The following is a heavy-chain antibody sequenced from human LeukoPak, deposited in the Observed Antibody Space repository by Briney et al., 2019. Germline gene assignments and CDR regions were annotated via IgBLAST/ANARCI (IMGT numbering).Heavy chain of an antibody. J-gene: IGHJ4*02. CDR3: AKDPDYYDSSGYFYFDY. CDR2: ISYDGSDK. Sequence: GGSLRLSCAASAFTFNIYAMHWVRQAPGKGLEWVAVISYDGSDKYYADSVKGRFTISRDNSKNTLYLQMNSLRAEDTAVYYCAKDPDYYDSSGYFYFDYWGQGTLVTVSS. CDR1: AFTFNIYA. V-gene: IGHV3-30*04. D-gene: IGHD3-22*01.